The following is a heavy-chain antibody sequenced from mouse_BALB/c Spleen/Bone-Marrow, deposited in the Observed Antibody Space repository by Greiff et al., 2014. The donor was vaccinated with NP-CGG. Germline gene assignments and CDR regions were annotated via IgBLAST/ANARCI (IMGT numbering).Heavy chain of an antibody. CDR1: GYSITSGYY. J-gene: IGHJ3*01. Sequence: DVHLMESGPGLVKPSQSLSLTCSVTGYSITSGYYWNWIRQFPGNKLEWMGFISYDGSNNYNPSLKNRISITRDTSENQFFLKLNSVTTEDTATYYCASLLAYWGQGTLVTVSA. V-gene: IGHV3-6*02. CDR3: ASLLAY. CDR2: ISYDGSN.